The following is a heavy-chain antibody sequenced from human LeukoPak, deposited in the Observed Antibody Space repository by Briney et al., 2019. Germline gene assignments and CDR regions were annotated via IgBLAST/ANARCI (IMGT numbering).Heavy chain of an antibody. CDR2: IYYSGST. CDR3: ARRLPHWYFDL. Sequence: SETLSLTCTVSGGSISSGSYYWSWIRQPPGKGLEWIGYIYYSGSTYYNPSLRSRVTISVDTSKNQFSLKLSSVTAADTAVYYCARRLPHWYFDLWGRGTLVTVSS. CDR1: GGSISSGSYY. D-gene: IGHD2-21*02. J-gene: IGHJ2*01. V-gene: IGHV4-30-4*08.